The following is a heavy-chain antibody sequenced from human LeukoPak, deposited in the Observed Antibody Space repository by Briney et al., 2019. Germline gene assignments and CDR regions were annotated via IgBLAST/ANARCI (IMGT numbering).Heavy chain of an antibody. CDR1: GFTFSSYS. D-gene: IGHD7-27*01. Sequence: GSLRLSCAASGFTFSSYSMNWVRQPPGKGLEWIGEINHSGSTNYNPSLKSRVTISVDTSKNQFSLKLSSVTAADTAVYYCARGRRVTGYYYYYMDVWGKGTTVTVSS. CDR2: INHSGST. CDR3: ARGRRVTGYYYYYMDV. J-gene: IGHJ6*03. V-gene: IGHV4-34*01.